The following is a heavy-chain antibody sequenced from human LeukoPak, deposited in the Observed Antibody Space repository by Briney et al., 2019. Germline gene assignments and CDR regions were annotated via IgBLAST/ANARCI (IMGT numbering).Heavy chain of an antibody. CDR2: ISSSSSYI. CDR1: GFTFSSYS. D-gene: IGHD1-26*01. CDR3: ARGRVGATKAFDY. J-gene: IGHJ4*02. Sequence: KPGGFLRLSCAASGFTFSSYSMNWVRQAPGKGLEWVSSISSSSSYIYYADSVKGRFTISRDNAKNSLYLQMNSLRAEDTAVYYCARGRVGATKAFDYWGQGTLVTVSS. V-gene: IGHV3-21*01.